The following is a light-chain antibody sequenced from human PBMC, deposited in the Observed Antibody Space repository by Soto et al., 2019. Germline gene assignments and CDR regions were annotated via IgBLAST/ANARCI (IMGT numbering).Light chain of an antibody. CDR3: QQYRSSPMYT. J-gene: IGKJ2*01. CDR1: QSVSSSY. Sequence: EIVLTQSPGTLSLSPGERATLSCRASQSVSSSYLAWYQQKPGQAPRLLICGASSRAPGIPDRFSGSGSGTDFTLTISRLEPEDFAVYYCQQYRSSPMYTFGQGTKLEIK. V-gene: IGKV3-20*01. CDR2: GAS.